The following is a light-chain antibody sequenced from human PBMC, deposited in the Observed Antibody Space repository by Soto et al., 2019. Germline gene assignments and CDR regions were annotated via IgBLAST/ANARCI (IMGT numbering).Light chain of an antibody. CDR2: GAS. CDR1: QSVSSN. J-gene: IGKJ1*01. CDR3: QQYNDWPRT. Sequence: EIVMTQSPATLSVSPGERATLSCRASQSVSSNLAWYQQKPGQAPRLLIYGASTRATGIPARFSGSRSGTDFTLTISSLQSEDFAVYYCQQYNDWPRTFGQGTKVKIK. V-gene: IGKV3-15*01.